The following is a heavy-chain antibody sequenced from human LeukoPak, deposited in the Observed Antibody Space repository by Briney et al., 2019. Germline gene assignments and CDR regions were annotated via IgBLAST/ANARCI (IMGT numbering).Heavy chain of an antibody. CDR3: ARAPGGDFWSGSQYFFDY. CDR2: VSTSGST. J-gene: IGHJ4*02. V-gene: IGHV4-4*07. CDR1: GASISSYY. D-gene: IGHD3-3*01. Sequence: SETLSLTCTVSGASISSYYWSWSREPAGKGLEWIGHVSTSGSTNYNPSLKSRVTMSVDTSKNQFSLKLSSVTAADTALYYCARAPGGDFWSGSQYFFDYWGQGTLVTVSS.